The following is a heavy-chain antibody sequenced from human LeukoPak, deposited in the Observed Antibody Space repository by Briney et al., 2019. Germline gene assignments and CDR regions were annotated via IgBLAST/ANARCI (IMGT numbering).Heavy chain of an antibody. J-gene: IGHJ4*02. V-gene: IGHV4-4*07. CDR3: AREGSRAFDY. Sequence: SETLSLTCTVSGGSIRSHYWSWIRQPAGKGLEWIGRVYISGSTNYNPSVKSRVTISVDTSKNQFSLKLSSVTAADTAVYYCAREGSRAFDYWGQGTLVTVSS. CDR1: GGSIRSHY. CDR2: VYISGST.